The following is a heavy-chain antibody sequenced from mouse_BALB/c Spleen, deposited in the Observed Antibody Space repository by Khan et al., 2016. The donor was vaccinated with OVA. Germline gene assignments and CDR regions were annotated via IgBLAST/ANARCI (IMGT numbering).Heavy chain of an antibody. D-gene: IGHD1-1*01. CDR2: INPSTGYT. J-gene: IGHJ3*01. Sequence: VQRVESGAELVKPGASVKMSCKASGYTFTSYWMHWVKQRPGQGLEWIGYINPSTGYTEYNQRFKDKATLTADKSSSTAYMQLSSLTSEESAVYYCANHGSSSAWLTYWGQGTLVTVSA. CDR1: GYTFTSYW. V-gene: IGHV1-7*01. CDR3: ANHGSSSAWLTY.